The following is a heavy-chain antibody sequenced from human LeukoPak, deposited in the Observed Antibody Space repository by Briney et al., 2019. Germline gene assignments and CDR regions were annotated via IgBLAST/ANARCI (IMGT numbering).Heavy chain of an antibody. CDR3: ARGVSTVNFDY. J-gene: IGHJ4*02. D-gene: IGHD4-11*01. CDR1: GGSISSGSYY. V-gene: IGHV4-61*02. CDR2: IYTSGST. Sequence: PSQTLFLACTVSGGSISSGSYYWSWIRQPAGKGLEWIGRIYTSGSTNYNPSLNSRVTISVDTSKSQFSLKLSSVTAADTAVYYCARGVSTVNFDYWGQGTLVTVSS.